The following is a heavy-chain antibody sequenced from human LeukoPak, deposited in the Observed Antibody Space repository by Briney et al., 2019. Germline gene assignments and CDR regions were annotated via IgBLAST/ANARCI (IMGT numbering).Heavy chain of an antibody. D-gene: IGHD6-13*01. V-gene: IGHV4-61*02. CDR3: AREDMAASAGIVDY. CDR1: GGSISSGSYL. J-gene: IGHJ4*02. CDR2: ILASGST. Sequence: PSETLSLTCIVSGGSISSGSYLWSWIRQPAGKGLQWIGRILASGSTDYNPSLRSRVTLSVDTSKNQFSLNLNSVTAADTAVYYCAREDMAASAGIVDYWGQGTPVTVSS.